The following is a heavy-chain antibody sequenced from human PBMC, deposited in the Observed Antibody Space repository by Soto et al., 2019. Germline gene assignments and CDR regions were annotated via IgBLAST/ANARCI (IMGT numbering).Heavy chain of an antibody. V-gene: IGHV3-30-3*01. CDR2: ISYEGSNK. D-gene: IGHD4-4*01. Sequence: GGSLRLSCAASGFTFSSYAMHWVRQAPGTGLEWVAVISYEGSNKYYADSVKGRFTISRDNSKNTLYLQMNSLRTEDTAVYYCARVLGGMATVPFDYWGQGALVTVSS. CDR1: GFTFSSYA. J-gene: IGHJ4*02. CDR3: ARVLGGMATVPFDY.